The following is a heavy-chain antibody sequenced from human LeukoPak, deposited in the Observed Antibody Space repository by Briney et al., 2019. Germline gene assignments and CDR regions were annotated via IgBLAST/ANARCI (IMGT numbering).Heavy chain of an antibody. D-gene: IGHD6-13*01. V-gene: IGHV3-23*01. CDR3: AKGSSSWYRPFDY. Sequence: PGGSLRLSCAASGFTLSSYAMSWVRQAPGKGLEWVSAISGSGGSTYYADSVKGRFTISRDNSKNTLYLQMNSLRAEDTAVYYCAKGSSSWYRPFDYWGQGTLVTVSS. CDR1: GFTLSSYA. CDR2: ISGSGGST. J-gene: IGHJ4*02.